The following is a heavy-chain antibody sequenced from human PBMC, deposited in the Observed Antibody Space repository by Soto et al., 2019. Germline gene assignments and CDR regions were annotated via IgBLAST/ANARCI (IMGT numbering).Heavy chain of an antibody. D-gene: IGHD1-7*01. Sequence: SQTLSLTCAISGDSLSSNSAAWNSIRHSPSRGLEWLGRTYYRSKWYNDYAVSVKSRITINPDTSKNQFSLQLNSVTPEDTAVYYCARDPGAITGTTVGWFDPWGQGTLVTVSS. CDR1: GDSLSSNSAA. V-gene: IGHV6-1*01. J-gene: IGHJ5*02. CDR2: TYYRSKWYN. CDR3: ARDPGAITGTTVGWFDP.